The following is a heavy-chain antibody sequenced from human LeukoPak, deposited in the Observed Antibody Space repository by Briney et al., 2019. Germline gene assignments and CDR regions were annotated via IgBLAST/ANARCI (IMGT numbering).Heavy chain of an antibody. CDR3: ARGRTVTTQYYFDY. J-gene: IGHJ4*02. CDR1: GYSFTNYW. V-gene: IGHV5-51*01. CDR2: IYPGDSDT. D-gene: IGHD4-11*01. Sequence: GESLKISCKGSGYSFTNYWIGWVRQMPGKGLEWMGIIYPGDSDTRYSPSFQGQVTISADKSISAAHLQWSSLKASDTAMYYCARGRTVTTQYYFDYWGQGTLVTVSS.